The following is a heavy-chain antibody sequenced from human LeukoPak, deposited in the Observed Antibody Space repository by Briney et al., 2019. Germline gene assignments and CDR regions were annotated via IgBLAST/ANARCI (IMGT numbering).Heavy chain of an antibody. CDR3: ATGVTTIDY. CDR2: ISSSSSAI. CDR1: GFTFSNYR. V-gene: IGHV3-48*02. Sequence: GGSLRLSCAASGFTFSNYRMNWVRQAPGKGLEWVSYISSSSSAIYYADSVKGRFTIPRDNAKNSLYLQMNSLRDEDTAVYYCATGVTTIDYWGQGTLVTVSS. J-gene: IGHJ4*02. D-gene: IGHD4-17*01.